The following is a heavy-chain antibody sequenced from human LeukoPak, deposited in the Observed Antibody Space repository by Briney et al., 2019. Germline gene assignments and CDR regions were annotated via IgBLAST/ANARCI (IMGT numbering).Heavy chain of an antibody. V-gene: IGHV3-64*01. CDR2: ISSNGGRT. J-gene: IGHJ5*02. Sequence: GGSLRLSCAASGFTFSSYAMHWVRQAQGKGLEYVSAISSNGGRTYYANSVPGRFTISRDNSTNTLYLQMGSLRAEDMAVYYCARESFATRWFDRWGQGTLVTVSS. D-gene: IGHD5-12*01. CDR1: GFTFSSYA. CDR3: ARESFATRWFDR.